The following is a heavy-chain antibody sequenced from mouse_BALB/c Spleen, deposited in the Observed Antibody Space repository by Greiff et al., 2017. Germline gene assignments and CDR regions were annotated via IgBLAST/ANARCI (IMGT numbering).Heavy chain of an antibody. V-gene: IGHV7-3*02. CDR2: IRNKANGYTT. Sequence: EVNLVESGGGLVQPGGSLRLSCATSGFTFTDYYMSWVRQPPGKALEWLGFIRNKANGYTTEYSASVKGRFTISRDNSQSILYLQMNTLRAEDSATYYCARDGGLYAMDYWGQGTSVTGAS. D-gene: IGHD1-1*02. CDR3: ARDGGLYAMDY. J-gene: IGHJ4*01. CDR1: GFTFTDYY.